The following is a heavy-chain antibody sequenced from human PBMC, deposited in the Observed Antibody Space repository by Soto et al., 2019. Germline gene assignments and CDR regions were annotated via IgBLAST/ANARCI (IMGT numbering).Heavy chain of an antibody. CDR1: GYTFTSYA. Sequence: QVQLVQSGAEVKKPGASVKVSCKASGYTFTSYAMHWVRQAPGQRLEWMGWINAGNGNTKYSQKFQGRVTITRDTSASTAYMELSSLRSEDTAVYYCARDGGIAVAPVPYYYGMDVGGQGTTVTVSS. J-gene: IGHJ6*02. CDR2: INAGNGNT. V-gene: IGHV1-3*01. CDR3: ARDGGIAVAPVPYYYGMDV. D-gene: IGHD6-19*01.